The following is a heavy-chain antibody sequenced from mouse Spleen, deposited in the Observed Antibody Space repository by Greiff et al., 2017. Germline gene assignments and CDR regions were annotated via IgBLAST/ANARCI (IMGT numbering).Heavy chain of an antibody. D-gene: IGHD1-1*01. J-gene: IGHJ2*01. Sequence: EVKLVESGGGLVKPGGSLKLSCAASGFTFSSYAMSWVRQTPEKRLEWVATISDGGSYTYYPDNVKGRFTISRDNAKNNLYLQMSHLKSEDTAMYYCARSYYYGRFFDYWGQGTTLTVSS. CDR3: ARSYYYGRFFDY. CDR2: ISDGGSYT. CDR1: GFTFSSYA. V-gene: IGHV5-4*03.